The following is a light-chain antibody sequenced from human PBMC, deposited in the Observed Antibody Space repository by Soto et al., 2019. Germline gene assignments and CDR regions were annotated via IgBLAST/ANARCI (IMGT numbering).Light chain of an antibody. CDR2: DTS. Sequence: EVVLTQTPATLSLSPGERATLSCRASQSVKSYLVWYQQKPGQTPRLLIDDTSNRATGIPARFSGSGSETDFTLTISSLEPEDFAVYYCQQRRTWPLTFGGGTRVEIK. J-gene: IGKJ4*01. CDR1: QSVKSY. CDR3: QQRRTWPLT. V-gene: IGKV3-11*01.